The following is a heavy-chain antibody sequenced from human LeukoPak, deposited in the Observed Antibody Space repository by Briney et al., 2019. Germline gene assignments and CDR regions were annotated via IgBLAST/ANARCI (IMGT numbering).Heavy chain of an antibody. J-gene: IGHJ4*02. CDR3: ANDPRFSYCYGSGTHFDY. V-gene: IGHV3-23*01. CDR2: ISGSGGST. Sequence: GGSLRLSCAASGFTLSSYATSWVRQAPGKGLEWVSAISGSGGSTYYADSVKGRFTISRDNSKNTLYLQMNSLRAEDTAVYYCANDPRFSYCYGSGTHFDYWGQGTLVTVSS. D-gene: IGHD3-10*01. CDR1: GFTLSSYA.